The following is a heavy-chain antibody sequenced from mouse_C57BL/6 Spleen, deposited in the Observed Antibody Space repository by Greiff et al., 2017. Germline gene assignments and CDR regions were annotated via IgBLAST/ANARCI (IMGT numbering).Heavy chain of an antibody. V-gene: IGHV1-50*01. CDR3: ARRRGLYYAMDY. CDR2: IDPSDSYT. J-gene: IGHJ4*01. Sequence: QVQLQQPGAELVKPGASVKLSCKASGYTFTSYWMQWVQQRPGQGLEWIGEIDPSDSYTNYNQKFKGKATLTVDTSSSTAYMQLSSLTSEDSAVYYCARRRGLYYAMDYWGQGTSVTVSS. CDR1: GYTFTSYW. D-gene: IGHD6-1*01.